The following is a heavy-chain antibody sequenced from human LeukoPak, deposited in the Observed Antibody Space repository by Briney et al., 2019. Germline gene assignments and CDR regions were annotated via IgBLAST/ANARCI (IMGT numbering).Heavy chain of an antibody. CDR2: IKQDGSEK. CDR3: AKDPYYYDSSGYYDY. CDR1: GFTFSSYW. V-gene: IGHV3-7*01. Sequence: PGGSLRLSCAASGFTFSSYWMSWVRQAPGKGLEWVANIKQDGSEKYYVDSVKGRFTISRDNSKNTLYLQMNSLRAEDTAVYYCAKDPYYYDSSGYYDYWGQGTLVSVSS. D-gene: IGHD3-22*01. J-gene: IGHJ4*02.